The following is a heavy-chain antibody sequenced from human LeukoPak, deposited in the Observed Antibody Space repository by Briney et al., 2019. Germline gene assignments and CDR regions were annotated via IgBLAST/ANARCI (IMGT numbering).Heavy chain of an antibody. CDR1: GDSISSASYY. CDR3: ARLSFGSDSLYNFYFDY. CDR2: IYYTGNT. J-gene: IGHJ4*02. V-gene: IGHV4-39*01. Sequence: SETLSLTCTVSGDSISSASYYWGWIRQPPGKGLEWIGRIYYTGNTYYSPSLKSRVTVSVDASKNQFSLNLSSVTAADTAVYFCARLSFGSDSLYNFYFDYWGQGTLVTVSA. D-gene: IGHD3-10*01.